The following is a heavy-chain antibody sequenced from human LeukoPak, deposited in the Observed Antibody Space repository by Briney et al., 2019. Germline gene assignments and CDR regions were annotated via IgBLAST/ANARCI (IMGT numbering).Heavy chain of an antibody. J-gene: IGHJ4*02. Sequence: SETLSLTCTVSGGSISSYYWSWIQQPPGKGLEWIGYIYYSGSTNYNPSLKSRVTISVDTSKNQFSLKLSSVTAADTAVYYCARQTGSGLFILPGGQGTLVTVSS. CDR2: IYYSGST. CDR1: GGSISSYY. CDR3: ARQTGSGLFILP. V-gene: IGHV4-59*08. D-gene: IGHD3/OR15-3a*01.